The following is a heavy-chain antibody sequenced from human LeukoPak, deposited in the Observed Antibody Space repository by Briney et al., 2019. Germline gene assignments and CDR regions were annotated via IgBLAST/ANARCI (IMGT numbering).Heavy chain of an antibody. CDR2: IYFSGSIYYSGNT. Sequence: SETLSLTCAVSGGSISRSNWWSWVRQPPGKGLEWIGSIYFSGSIYYSGNTYYNPSLKSRVTISVDTSESQFSLKLSSVTAADTAVYYCASGDYDCNWFDPWGQGTLVTVSS. CDR1: GGSISRSNW. D-gene: IGHD4-17*01. J-gene: IGHJ5*02. V-gene: IGHV4-4*02. CDR3: ASGDYDCNWFDP.